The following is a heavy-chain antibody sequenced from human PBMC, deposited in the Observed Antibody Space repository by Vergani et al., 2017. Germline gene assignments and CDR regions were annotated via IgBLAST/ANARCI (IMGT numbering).Heavy chain of an antibody. CDR1: GGSISSSSYY. CDR3: ARLRANYYDSSGYSDY. J-gene: IGHJ4*02. D-gene: IGHD3-22*01. V-gene: IGHV4-39*01. Sequence: QLQLQESGPGLVKPSETLSLTCTVSGGSISSSSYYWGWIRQPPGKGLEWIGSIYYSGSTYYNPSLKRRVTISVDTSKNQFSLKLSSVTAADTDVYYCARLRANYYDSSGYSDYWGQGTLVTVSS. CDR2: IYYSGST.